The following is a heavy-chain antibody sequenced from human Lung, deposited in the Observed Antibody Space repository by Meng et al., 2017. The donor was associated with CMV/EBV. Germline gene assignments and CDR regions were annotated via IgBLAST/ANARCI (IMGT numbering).Heavy chain of an antibody. CDR1: GFTFSSYA. V-gene: IGHV3-30-3*01. CDR3: ARELILWFGELGY. J-gene: IGHJ4*01. CDR2: ISYDGSNK. D-gene: IGHD3-10*01. Sequence: QVQLVESGGGVVQPGGSVRFSCAASGFTFSSYAMHWVRQAPGKGLEWVAVISYDGSNKYYADSVKGRFTISRDNSKNTLYLQMNSLRAEDTAVYYCARELILWFGELGYWGHGTLVTVYS.